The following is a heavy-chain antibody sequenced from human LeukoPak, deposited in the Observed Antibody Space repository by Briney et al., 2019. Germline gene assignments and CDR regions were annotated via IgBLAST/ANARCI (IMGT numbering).Heavy chain of an antibody. CDR1: GYTFTSYG. CDR2: ISAYNGNT. D-gene: IGHD1-26*01. V-gene: IGHV1-18*01. J-gene: IGHJ4*02. Sequence: AASVKVSCKASGYTFTSYGISWVRQAPGQGLEWMGWISAYNGNTNYAQKLQGRVTMTTDTSTSTAYMEQRSLRSDDTAVYYCARDRPVGAWGELDYWGQGTLVTVSS. CDR3: ARDRPVGAWGELDY.